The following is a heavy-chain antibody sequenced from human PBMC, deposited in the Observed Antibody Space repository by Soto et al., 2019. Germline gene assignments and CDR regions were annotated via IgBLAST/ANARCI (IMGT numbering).Heavy chain of an antibody. J-gene: IGHJ3*02. CDR2: IYHSGGT. Sequence: SETLSLTCAVSGGSISSVGYSWSWIPQPPGKGLEWIGYIYHSGGTYYNPSLKSRVTISVDTSKNQFSLQLNSVTPEDTAVYYCARDRLGSSGYYLDAFDIWGQGTLVTV. D-gene: IGHD3-22*01. V-gene: IGHV4-30-2*01. CDR3: ARDRLGSSGYYLDAFDI. CDR1: GGSISSVGYS.